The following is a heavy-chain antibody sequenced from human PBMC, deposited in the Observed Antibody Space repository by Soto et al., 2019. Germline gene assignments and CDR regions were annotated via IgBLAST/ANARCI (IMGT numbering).Heavy chain of an antibody. CDR1: GYPFPSFE. Sequence: GASVKVSCKTSGYPFPSFEVHWIRQAPGQRPEWMGGISNAGSGNTKYSQKFQDRLTITGDKRATTVYMALSSLTSEDTATYYCARESNHYQDLFQNWGQGTQVTVSS. CDR2: ISNAGSGNT. J-gene: IGHJ4*02. CDR3: ARESNHYQDLFQN. D-gene: IGHD2-2*01. V-gene: IGHV1-3*01.